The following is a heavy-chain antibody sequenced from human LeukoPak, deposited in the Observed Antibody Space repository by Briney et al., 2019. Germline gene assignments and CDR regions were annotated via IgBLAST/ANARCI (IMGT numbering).Heavy chain of an antibody. CDR1: GGSISNYY. V-gene: IGHV4-4*07. CDR3: ARVGGVYYYYMDV. D-gene: IGHD1-26*01. J-gene: IGHJ6*03. Sequence: PSETLSLTCTVSGGSISNYYWSWIRQPAGKGLEWIGRIYPSGDFNYNPSVKSRVTMSVDTSKNQFSLKLSSVTAADTAVYYCARVGGVYYYYMDVWGKGTTVTVSS. CDR2: IYPSGDF.